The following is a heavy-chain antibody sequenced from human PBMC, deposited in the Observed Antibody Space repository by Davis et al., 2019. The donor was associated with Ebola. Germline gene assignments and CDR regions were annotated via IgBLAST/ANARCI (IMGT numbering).Heavy chain of an antibody. CDR1: GFTFSSYG. CDR3: ARLDAAELELLYYYYGMDV. J-gene: IGHJ6*02. Sequence: GGSLRLSCAASGFTFSSYGMHWVRQAPGKGLEWVAVIWYDGSNKYYADSVKGRFTISRDNSKNTLYLQMNSLRDEDTAVYYCARLDAAELELLYYYYGMDVWGQGTTVTVSS. V-gene: IGHV3-33*08. CDR2: IWYDGSNK. D-gene: IGHD1-7*01.